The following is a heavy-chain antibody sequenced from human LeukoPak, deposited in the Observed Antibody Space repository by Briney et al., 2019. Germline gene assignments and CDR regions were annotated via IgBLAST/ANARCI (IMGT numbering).Heavy chain of an antibody. CDR1: GFTFSSYS. Sequence: PGGSLRLSCAASGFTFSSYSMNWVRQAPGKGLERVSSISSSSSYIYYADSVKGRFTISRDNAKNSLYLQMNSLRAEDTAVYYCARDSSGAAVQVLLYGMDVWGQGTTVTVSS. CDR2: ISSSSSYI. J-gene: IGHJ6*02. D-gene: IGHD2/OR15-2a*01. CDR3: ARDSSGAAVQVLLYGMDV. V-gene: IGHV3-21*01.